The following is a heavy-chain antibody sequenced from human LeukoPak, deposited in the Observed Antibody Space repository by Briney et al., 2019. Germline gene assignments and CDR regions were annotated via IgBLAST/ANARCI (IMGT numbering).Heavy chain of an antibody. CDR2: INPNSGGT. CDR1: GYTFTGYY. Sequence: ASVKVSCKASGYTFTGYYMHWVRQAPGQGLEWMGWINPNSGGTNYAQKFQARVTMTRDTSISTAYMELSRLRSDDTAVYYCARGVQLERPFDYWGQGTLVTVSS. V-gene: IGHV1-2*02. D-gene: IGHD1-1*01. CDR3: ARGVQLERPFDY. J-gene: IGHJ4*02.